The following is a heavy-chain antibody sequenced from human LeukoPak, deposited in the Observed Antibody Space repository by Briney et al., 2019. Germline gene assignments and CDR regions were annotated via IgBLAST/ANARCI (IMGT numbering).Heavy chain of an antibody. V-gene: IGHV1-69*04. CDR3: ARVGDLRYFDWSQQYYFDY. J-gene: IGHJ4*02. D-gene: IGHD3-9*01. CDR1: GGTFSSYA. CDR2: IIPILGIA. Sequence: ASVKVSCKASGGTFSSYAISWMRQAPGQGLEWMGRIIPILGIANYAQKFQGRVTITADKSTSTAYMELSSLRSEDTAVYYCARVGDLRYFDWSQQYYFDYWGQGTLVTVSS.